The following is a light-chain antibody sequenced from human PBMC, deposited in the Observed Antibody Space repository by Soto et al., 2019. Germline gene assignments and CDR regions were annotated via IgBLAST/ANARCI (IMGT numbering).Light chain of an antibody. CDR2: DAS. V-gene: IGKV3-11*01. J-gene: IGKJ5*01. CDR1: QSVSSY. CDR3: QQRSNWPTIT. Sequence: IVLTQSPATLSLSPGARATLSCRASQSVSSYLAWYQQKPGQAPRLXIYDASNRANGIPARFSGGGSGTDLTLIISSLEPEDFAVYDCQQRSNWPTITFGQGTRLEIK.